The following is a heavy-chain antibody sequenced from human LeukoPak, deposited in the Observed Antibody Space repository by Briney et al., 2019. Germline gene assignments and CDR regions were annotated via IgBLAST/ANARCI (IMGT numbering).Heavy chain of an antibody. CDR2: IYTSGST. Sequence: SETLSLTCTVSGGSISSGSYYWSWIRQPAGKGLEWIGRIYTSGSTNYNPSLKSRVTISVDTSKNQFSLKLSSVTAADTAVYYCARETRVVAATHRGYYGMDVWGQGTTVTVSS. V-gene: IGHV4-61*02. CDR1: GGSISSGSYY. J-gene: IGHJ6*02. D-gene: IGHD2-15*01. CDR3: ARETRVVAATHRGYYGMDV.